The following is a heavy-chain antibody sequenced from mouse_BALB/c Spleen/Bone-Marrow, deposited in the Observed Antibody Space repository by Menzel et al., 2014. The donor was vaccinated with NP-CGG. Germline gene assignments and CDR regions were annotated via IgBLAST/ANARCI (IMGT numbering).Heavy chain of an antibody. J-gene: IGHJ4*01. CDR1: GYAFSSYW. CDR3: ARWYRDPHFAMDY. D-gene: IGHD2-14*01. V-gene: IGHV1-80*01. Sequence: QVQLKQSGAELVRPGSSVKISCKASGYAFSSYWMNWVKQRPGQGLEWIGQIYPGDGDTNYNGNFKGKATLTADKSSSTAYMQRSSLTSEDSAVYFCARWYRDPHFAMDYWGPGTSVTVSS. CDR2: IYPGDGDT.